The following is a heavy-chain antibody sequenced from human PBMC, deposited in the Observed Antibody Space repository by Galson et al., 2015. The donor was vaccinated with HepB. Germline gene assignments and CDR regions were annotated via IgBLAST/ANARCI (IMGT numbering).Heavy chain of an antibody. Sequence: SLRLSCAASGFTFSTYAMSWVRQAPGKGLEWVSTINNSGGSTYYADSVQGRFTISRDNSKNTLYLEMSSLRAEDTAVYYCAKGAGYSSSWPFDYWGQGTLVTVSS. D-gene: IGHD6-13*01. CDR3: AKGAGYSSSWPFDY. CDR1: GFTFSTYA. V-gene: IGHV3-23*01. CDR2: INNSGGST. J-gene: IGHJ4*02.